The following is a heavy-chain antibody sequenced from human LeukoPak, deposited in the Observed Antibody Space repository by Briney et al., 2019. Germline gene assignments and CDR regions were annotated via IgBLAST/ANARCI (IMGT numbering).Heavy chain of an antibody. CDR3: AGYSSGYYLDG. V-gene: IGHV3-9*03. Sequence: GRSLRLSCAVSGFTFDDYAMHWVRQVPGKGLEWVSSISWNSGRVVYADSVKGRFTISRDNAKNSLYLQMSSLRVEDMGLYYCAGYSSGYYLDGWGQGTLVTVSS. D-gene: IGHD3-22*01. J-gene: IGHJ4*02. CDR1: GFTFDDYA. CDR2: ISWNSGRV.